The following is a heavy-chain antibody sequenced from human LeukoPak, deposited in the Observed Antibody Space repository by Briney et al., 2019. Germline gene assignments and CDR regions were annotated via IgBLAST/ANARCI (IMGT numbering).Heavy chain of an antibody. D-gene: IGHD5-18*01. Sequence: GGSLRLSCAASGFTVSSNYMSWVRQAPGKGLEWVSVIYSGGSTYYADSVKGRFTISRDNSKNTPYLQMNSLRAEDTAVYYCARDSVDTAMIDYWGQGTLVTVSS. J-gene: IGHJ4*02. V-gene: IGHV3-66*02. CDR3: ARDSVDTAMIDY. CDR1: GFTVSSNY. CDR2: IYSGGST.